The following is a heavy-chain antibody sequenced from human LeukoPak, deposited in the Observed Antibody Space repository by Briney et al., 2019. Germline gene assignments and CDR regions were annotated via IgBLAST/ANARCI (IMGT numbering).Heavy chain of an antibody. CDR2: VDPSGYT. CDR3: ARQPRGTVENWFDL. V-gene: IGHV4-59*10. J-gene: IGHJ5*02. Sequence: SQTLSLTYALAAGSITSDFCSSIRQPAGNWLKLIGRVDPSGYTTSNPTLQGRLTMSVDKSRTHFSLPLHSVTAADTAVSYCARQPRGTVENWFDLWGQGTLVTVSS. D-gene: IGHD2/OR15-2a*01. CDR1: AGSITSDF.